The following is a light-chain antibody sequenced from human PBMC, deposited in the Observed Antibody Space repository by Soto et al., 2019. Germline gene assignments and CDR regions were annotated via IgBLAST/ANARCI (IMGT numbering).Light chain of an antibody. CDR2: DAF. V-gene: IGKV3-11*01. CDR1: QSISSY. CDR3: QQRNNWPSALI. Sequence: EIVLTQSPATLSLSPGERATLSCRASQSISSYLAWYQQKPGQAPRLLIYDAFNRATGIPDRFSGSGSGTDFTLTISSLEPEDFAVYYCQQRNNWPSALIFGGGTKVDI. J-gene: IGKJ4*01.